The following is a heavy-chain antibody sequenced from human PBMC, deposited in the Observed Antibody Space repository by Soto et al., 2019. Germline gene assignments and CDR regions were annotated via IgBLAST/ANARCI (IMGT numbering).Heavy chain of an antibody. CDR1: GFTFSSYG. CDR3: AKDYSAMVDY. V-gene: IGHV3-30*18. D-gene: IGHD5-18*01. J-gene: IGHJ4*02. Sequence: QVQLVESGGGVVQPGRSLRLSCAASGFTFSSYGMHWVRQAPGKGLEWVAVISYDGSNKYYADSVKGRFTISRDNSKNTLYLQMNSLRAEDTCVYYCAKDYSAMVDYWGQGTLVTVSS. CDR2: ISYDGSNK.